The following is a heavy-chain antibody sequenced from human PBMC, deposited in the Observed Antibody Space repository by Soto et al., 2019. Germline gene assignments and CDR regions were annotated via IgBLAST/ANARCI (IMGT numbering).Heavy chain of an antibody. CDR1: GGSFSGYY. Sequence: SETQSLTCAVYGGSFSGYYWSWIRQPPGKGLEWIGEINHSGSTNYNPSLKSRVTISVDTSKNQFSLKLSSVTAADTAVYYCARVTVAGTGYYYYYGMDVWGQGTTVTVSS. CDR2: INHSGST. J-gene: IGHJ6*02. CDR3: ARVTVAGTGYYYYYGMDV. D-gene: IGHD6-19*01. V-gene: IGHV4-34*01.